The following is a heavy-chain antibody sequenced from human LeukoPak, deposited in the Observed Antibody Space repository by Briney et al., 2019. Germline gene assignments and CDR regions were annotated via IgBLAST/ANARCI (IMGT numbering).Heavy chain of an antibody. V-gene: IGHV1-69*13. J-gene: IGHJ4*02. CDR1: GGTFSSYA. CDR3: ATRYSSSWRGRGSFDY. Sequence: GASVKVSCKASGGTFSSYAISWVRQAPGQGLEWMGGIIPIFGTANYAQKFQGRVTITADESTSTAYMELSSLRSEDTAVYYCATRYSSSWRGRGSFDYWGQGTLVTVSS. D-gene: IGHD6-13*01. CDR2: IIPIFGTA.